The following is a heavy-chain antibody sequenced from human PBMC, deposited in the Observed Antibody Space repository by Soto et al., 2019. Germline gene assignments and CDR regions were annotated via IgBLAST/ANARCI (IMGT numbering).Heavy chain of an antibody. J-gene: IGHJ4*02. Sequence: QPGGSLRLSCAASRFSFSSYYMHWVRQAPGKGPAWVSRINTDGSSTTYADSVKGRFTISRDNAKNTLYLQMNSLRAEDTAVYYCVRLGGDSEIDYWGQGTLVTVSS. D-gene: IGHD2-21*02. V-gene: IGHV3-74*01. CDR2: INTDGSST. CDR1: RFSFSSYY. CDR3: VRLGGDSEIDY.